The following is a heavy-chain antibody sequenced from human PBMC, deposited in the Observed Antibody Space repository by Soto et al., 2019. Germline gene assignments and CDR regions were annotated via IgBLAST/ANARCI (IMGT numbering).Heavy chain of an antibody. V-gene: IGHV3-11*01. CDR1: GFTFSDYY. D-gene: IGHD3-10*01. Sequence: QVQLVESGGGLVKPGGSLRLSCAASGFTFSDYYMSWIRQAPGKGLEWVSYISSSGSTIYYADSVKGRFTISRDNAKNSLYLQMNSLRAEDTAVYYCARDLRGFGKSREGKQTNYYYYYMDVWGKGTTVTVSS. J-gene: IGHJ6*03. CDR3: ARDLRGFGKSREGKQTNYYYYYMDV. CDR2: ISSSGSTI.